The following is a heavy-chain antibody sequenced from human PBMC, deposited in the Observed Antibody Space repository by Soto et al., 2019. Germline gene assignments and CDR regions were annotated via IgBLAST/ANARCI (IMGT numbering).Heavy chain of an antibody. J-gene: IGHJ4*02. D-gene: IGHD2-15*01. V-gene: IGHV4-30-2*01. CDR3: AAVVGLPRYY. CDR2: IYHSGST. CDR1: GGSISSGGYS. Sequence: QLQLQESGSGLVKPSQTLSLTCAVSGGSISSGGYSWSWIRQPPGKGLEWIGYIYHSGSTYYNPSLKSRPTVSVDRSNNQFPLKLRSVTAADTPVYYCAAVVGLPRYYGGQGTLGTVSS.